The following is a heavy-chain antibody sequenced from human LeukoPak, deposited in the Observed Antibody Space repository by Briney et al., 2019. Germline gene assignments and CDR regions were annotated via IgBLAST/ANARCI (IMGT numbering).Heavy chain of an antibody. CDR2: IYYSGST. Sequence: SETLSLTCTVLAGSISSYYSGWIRQPPGKGLEWIGYIYYSGSTNYNPSLKSRVTISVDTSKNRFSLKLSSVTAADTAVYYCAGQEYDNSEDYFDYWGQGTLVTVSS. D-gene: IGHD3-22*01. J-gene: IGHJ4*02. CDR1: AGSISSYY. CDR3: AGQEYDNSEDYFDY. V-gene: IGHV4-59*01.